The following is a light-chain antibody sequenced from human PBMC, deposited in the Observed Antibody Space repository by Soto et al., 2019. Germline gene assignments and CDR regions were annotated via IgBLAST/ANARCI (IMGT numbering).Light chain of an antibody. J-gene: IGLJ3*02. CDR3: AAWDDSLSGWV. CDR1: SSNIGTNH. Sequence: QSALTQPPSASGTPGQWVTISCSGGSSNIGTNHVYWYQHLPGAAPKLLIYRNSLRPSGVPDRFSGSNSGTSASLAISGLRSDDEADYYCAAWDDSLSGWVFGGGTQLTVL. CDR2: RNS. V-gene: IGLV1-47*01.